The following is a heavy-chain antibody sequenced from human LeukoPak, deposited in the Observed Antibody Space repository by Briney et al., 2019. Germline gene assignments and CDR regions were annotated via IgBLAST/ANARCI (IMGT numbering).Heavy chain of an antibody. CDR3: ARGRSYGFDFDS. D-gene: IGHD5-18*01. CDR1: GVSINTCCYY. J-gene: IGHJ4*02. V-gene: IGHV4-61*01. Sequence: SETLPPTCDVSGVSINTCCYYWTWIRQPPGKGLEWIGYKYYSGSTRYNSSLRSRLTISLDSSKNQFSLRLTSVTAADTAVYYCARGRSYGFDFDSWGPGTLVIVSS. CDR2: KYYSGST.